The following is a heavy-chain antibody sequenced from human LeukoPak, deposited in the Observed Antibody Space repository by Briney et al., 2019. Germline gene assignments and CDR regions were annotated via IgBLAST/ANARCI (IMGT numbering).Heavy chain of an antibody. Sequence: PGGSLRLSCAPPVYTFRVAIMSNGRQAPGKGLEWVSIIYRVGSTFYADSVEGRFTISRDNSKNTLYLQMNSLRVEDTAIYYCERDRGDNRWYGMDVWGQGTTVTASS. J-gene: IGHJ6*02. CDR1: VYTFRVAI. V-gene: IGHV3-66*01. CDR2: IYRVGST. D-gene: IGHD2-21*02. CDR3: ERDRGDNRWYGMDV.